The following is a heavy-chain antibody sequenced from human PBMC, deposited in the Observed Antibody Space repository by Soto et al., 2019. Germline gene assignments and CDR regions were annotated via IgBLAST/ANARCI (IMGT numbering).Heavy chain of an antibody. CDR3: ARGNYYDSSGYYDY. CDR1: GYTFTGYY. J-gene: IGHJ4*02. Sequence: ASVKVSCKASGYTFTGYYMHWVRQAPGQGLEWMGWINPNSGGTNYAQKLQGWVTMTRDTSISTAYMELSRLRSDDTAVYYCARGNYYDSSGYYDYWGQGTLVTVSS. CDR2: INPNSGGT. D-gene: IGHD3-22*01. V-gene: IGHV1-2*04.